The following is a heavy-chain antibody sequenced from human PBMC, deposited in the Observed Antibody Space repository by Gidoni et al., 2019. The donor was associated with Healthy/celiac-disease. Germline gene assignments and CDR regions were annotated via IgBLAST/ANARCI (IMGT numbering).Heavy chain of an antibody. CDR1: GGSSSSYS. Sequence: QVQLQESGPGLVKPSETLSLTCTVSGGSSSSYSWSWIRQPPGKGLEWIGYIYYSGSTNYNPSLKSRVTISVDTSKNQFSLKLSSVTAADTAVYYCARDRGGVDVWGQGTTVTVSS. V-gene: IGHV4-59*01. D-gene: IGHD3-16*01. CDR2: IYYSGST. CDR3: ARDRGGVDV. J-gene: IGHJ6*02.